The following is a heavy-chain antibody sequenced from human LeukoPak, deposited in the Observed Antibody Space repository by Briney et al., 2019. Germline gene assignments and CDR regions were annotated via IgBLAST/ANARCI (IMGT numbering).Heavy chain of an antibody. Sequence: GGSLRLSCAASGFTFRTYGIHWVRQAPGKGLQWVAFIGYDGSNTAYADSVKGRFTISRDNAKNTLYLQMNSLRAEDTAVYYCAGHSRHYGYWGQGTLVTVSS. CDR3: AGHSRHYGY. D-gene: IGHD3-22*01. V-gene: IGHV3-30*02. CDR2: IGYDGSNT. J-gene: IGHJ4*02. CDR1: GFTFRTYG.